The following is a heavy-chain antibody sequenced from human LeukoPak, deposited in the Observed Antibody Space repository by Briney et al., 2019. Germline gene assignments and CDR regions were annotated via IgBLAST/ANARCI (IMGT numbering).Heavy chain of an antibody. D-gene: IGHD3-10*01. CDR1: GGSISSYY. V-gene: IGHV4-59*01. Sequence: SETLSLTCIVSGGSISSYYWSWIRQPRGKGLEWIGYIYYSGSTNYNPSLKSGVPISVDTSKNQYSLKLSSVTAADTAVYYCARSVITMVRGVRWFDPWGQGTLVTVSS. CDR2: IYYSGST. J-gene: IGHJ5*02. CDR3: ARSVITMVRGVRWFDP.